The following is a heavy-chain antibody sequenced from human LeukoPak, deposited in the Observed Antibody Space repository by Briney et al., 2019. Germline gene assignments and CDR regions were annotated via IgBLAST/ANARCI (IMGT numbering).Heavy chain of an antibody. D-gene: IGHD3-22*01. J-gene: IGHJ4*02. Sequence: SETLSLTCAVYGGSFSGYYWSWIRQPPGKGLEWIGEINHSGSTNYNPSLMSRVTISVDTSKSQFSLKLRSVTAADTAVYYCARGLLKYYDSSAHPGDYWGQGTLVTVSS. CDR3: ARGLLKYYDSSAHPGDY. V-gene: IGHV4-34*01. CDR1: GGSFSGYY. CDR2: INHSGST.